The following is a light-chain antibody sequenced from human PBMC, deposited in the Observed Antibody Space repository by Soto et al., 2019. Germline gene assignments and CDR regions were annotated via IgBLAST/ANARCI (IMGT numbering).Light chain of an antibody. CDR3: SSHASSNPRVV. CDR2: DVS. V-gene: IGLV2-14*01. Sequence: QSVLTQPASVSGSPGQAITISCTGTSSDVGVYNYVSWYQQHPGKAPKLMIYDVSNRLSGVSNRFSGSKSGNTASLTISRLQAEDGADYHCSSHASSNPRVVLGGETKL. CDR1: SSDVGVYNY. J-gene: IGLJ2*01.